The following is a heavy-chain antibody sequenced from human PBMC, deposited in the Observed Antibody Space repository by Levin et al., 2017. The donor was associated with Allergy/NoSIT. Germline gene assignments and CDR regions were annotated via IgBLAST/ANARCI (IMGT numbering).Heavy chain of an antibody. V-gene: IGHV3-21*01. Sequence: LSLTCAVSGFTFSSYSMNWVRQAPGKGLEWVSSISSSSSSMYYADSVRGRFTISRDNAKNSLYLQMNSLKAEDTAIYYCASPLLTGPRKDYWGQGTLVTVSS. D-gene: IGHD3-9*01. CDR1: GFTFSSYS. CDR2: ISSSSSSM. J-gene: IGHJ4*02. CDR3: ASPLLTGPRKDY.